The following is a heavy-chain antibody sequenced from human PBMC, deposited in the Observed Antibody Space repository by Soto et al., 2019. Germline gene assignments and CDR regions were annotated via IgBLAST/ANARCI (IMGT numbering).Heavy chain of an antibody. CDR2: IYWDDDK. Sequence: QITLKESGPTLVKPTQTLTLTCTFSGFSLSTSGVGVGWIRQPPGKALEWLALIYWDDDKRYSPSLESRLTTTKDTSKNQVVLTMTNMDPVDTATYYCAHTVQPRIIDYWGQGTLVTVSS. J-gene: IGHJ4*02. CDR1: GFSLSTSGVG. V-gene: IGHV2-5*02. D-gene: IGHD4-17*01. CDR3: AHTVQPRIIDY.